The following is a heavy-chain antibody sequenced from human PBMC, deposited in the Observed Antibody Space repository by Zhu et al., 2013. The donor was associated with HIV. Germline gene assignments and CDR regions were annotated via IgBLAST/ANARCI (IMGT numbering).Heavy chain of an antibody. CDR2: IIPIFGTA. Sequence: QVQLVQSGAEVKKPGSSVKVSCKASGGTFSSYAISWVRQAPGQGLEWMGGIIPIFGTANYAQKFQGRVTITADESTSTAYMELSSLRSEDTAVYYCASRYQYYYDSSGYPLRAFDIWGLRDNGPRLF. D-gene: IGHD3-22*01. CDR3: ASRYQYYYDSSGYPLRAFDI. CDR1: GGTFSSYA. V-gene: IGHV1-69*01. J-gene: IGHJ3*02.